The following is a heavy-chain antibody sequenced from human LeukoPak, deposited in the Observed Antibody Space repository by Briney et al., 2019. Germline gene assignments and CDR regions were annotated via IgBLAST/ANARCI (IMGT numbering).Heavy chain of an antibody. D-gene: IGHD2-15*01. Sequence: GGSLRLSCAASGLSFSSYWMTWFRKAPGKGLKWVANIKEDGSAKSYVDSVKGRFTISRDNAKNSLYLQMNSLRVEDTAVYYCARDYDYFSGHNLDAYDIWGQGTTVIVSS. J-gene: IGHJ3*02. V-gene: IGHV3-7*01. CDR1: GLSFSSYW. CDR2: IKEDGSAK. CDR3: ARDYDYFSGHNLDAYDI.